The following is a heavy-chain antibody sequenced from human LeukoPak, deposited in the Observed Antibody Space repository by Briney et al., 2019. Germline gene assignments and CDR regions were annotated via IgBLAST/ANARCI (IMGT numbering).Heavy chain of an antibody. V-gene: IGHV4-31*03. CDR3: ARGNGYDLGGDYFDY. Sequence: TSETLSLTCTVPGGSISSGGYYWSWIRQHPGKGLEWIGYIYYSGSTYYNPSLKSRVTISVDTSKNQFSLKLSSVTAADTAVYYCARGNGYDLGGDYFDYWGQGTLVTVSS. D-gene: IGHD5-12*01. CDR2: IYYSGST. CDR1: GGSISSGGYY. J-gene: IGHJ4*02.